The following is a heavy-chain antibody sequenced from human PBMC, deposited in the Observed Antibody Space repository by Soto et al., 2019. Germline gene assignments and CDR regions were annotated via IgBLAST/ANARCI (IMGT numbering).Heavy chain of an antibody. CDR3: ARAQYRYYYDSSGSLGIIDY. CDR1: GGSISSGGYS. J-gene: IGHJ4*02. D-gene: IGHD3-22*01. Sequence: SETLSLTCAVSGGSISSGGYSWSWIRQPPGKGLEWIGYIYHSGSTYYNPSLKSRVTISVDRSKNQFSLKLSPVTAADTAVYYCARAQYRYYYDSSGSLGIIDYWGQGTLVTVSS. CDR2: IYHSGST. V-gene: IGHV4-30-2*01.